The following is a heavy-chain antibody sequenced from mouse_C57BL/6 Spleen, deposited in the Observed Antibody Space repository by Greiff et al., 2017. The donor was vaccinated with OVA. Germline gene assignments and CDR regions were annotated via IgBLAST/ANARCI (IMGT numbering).Heavy chain of an antibody. V-gene: IGHV1-15*01. Sequence: QVQLQQSGAELVRPGASVTLSCKASGYTFTDYEMHWVKQTPVHGLEWIGAIDPETGGTAYNQKFKGKAILTADKSSSTAYMELRSLTSADSAVYYCTRYYSNYDYAMDYWGQGTSVTVSS. J-gene: IGHJ4*01. D-gene: IGHD2-5*01. CDR3: TRYYSNYDYAMDY. CDR2: IDPETGGT. CDR1: GYTFTDYE.